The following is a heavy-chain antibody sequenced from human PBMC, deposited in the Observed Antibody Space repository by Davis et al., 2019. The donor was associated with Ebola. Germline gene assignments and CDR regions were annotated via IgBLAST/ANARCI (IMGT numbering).Heavy chain of an antibody. CDR1: GFTFSSYS. CDR3: AKDKGHCSSTSCYTAGFDY. CDR2: ISGSGSNT. D-gene: IGHD2-2*02. V-gene: IGHV3-23*01. J-gene: IGHJ4*02. Sequence: GGSLRLSCAASGFTFSSYSMSWVRQAPGKGLEWVSTISGSGSNTYYPDSVKGRFTVSRDNSKNRLYLQMNSLRAEDTAVYYCAKDKGHCSSTSCYTAGFDYWGQGTLVTVSS.